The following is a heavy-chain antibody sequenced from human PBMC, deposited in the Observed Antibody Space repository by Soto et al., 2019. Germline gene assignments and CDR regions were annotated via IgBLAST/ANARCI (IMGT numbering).Heavy chain of an antibody. V-gene: IGHV4-31*03. J-gene: IGHJ6*02. Sequence: SETLSLTFTVTGGSMTSGDQYWTWIRHLPGEGLGWFGYINHSGSLYYNPSLKSRVSMSVDTSKNQFSLNLGSVTAADTAVYYCAREVLQRQGRNMDVPGEGTTVT. D-gene: IGHD1-1*01. CDR3: AREVLQRQGRNMDV. CDR2: INHSGSL. CDR1: GGSMTSGDQY.